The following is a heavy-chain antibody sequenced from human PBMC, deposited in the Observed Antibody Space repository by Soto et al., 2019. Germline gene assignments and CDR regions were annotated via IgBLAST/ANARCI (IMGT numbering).Heavy chain of an antibody. CDR3: ARHRARNWFDP. Sequence: SETLSLTRIVSGGSISSSSYYWGWIRQPPGKGLEWIGSIYYSGSTYYNPSLKSRVTISVETSKNQFSLKLSSVTAADTAVFYCARHRARNWFDPWGQGTLVTVSS. V-gene: IGHV4-39*01. J-gene: IGHJ5*02. CDR2: IYYSGST. CDR1: GGSISSSSYY. D-gene: IGHD6-6*01.